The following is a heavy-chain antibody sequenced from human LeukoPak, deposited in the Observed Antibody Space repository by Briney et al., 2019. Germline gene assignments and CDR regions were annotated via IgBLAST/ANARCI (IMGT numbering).Heavy chain of an antibody. D-gene: IGHD5-18*01. Sequence: PSETLSLTCTVSGGSISSSSYYWGWIRQPPGKGLEWIGSIYYSGSTYYNPSLKSRVTISVDTSKNQFSLKLSSVTAADTAVYYCARRVMSYAAVTPPFDYWGQGTLVTVSS. CDR3: ARRVMSYAAVTPPFDY. CDR1: GGSISSSSYY. J-gene: IGHJ4*02. V-gene: IGHV4-39*01. CDR2: IYYSGST.